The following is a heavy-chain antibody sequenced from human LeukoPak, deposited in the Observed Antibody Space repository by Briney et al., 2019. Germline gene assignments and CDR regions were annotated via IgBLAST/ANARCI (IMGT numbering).Heavy chain of an antibody. V-gene: IGHV4-39*07. CDR2: IYYSGST. Sequence: SQTLSLTCTVSGGSISSGSYYWGWIRQPPGKGLEWIGSIYYSGSTYYNPSLKSRVTISVDTSKNQFSLKLSSVTAADTAVYYCARVGPTFDYWGQGTLVTVSS. CDR3: ARVGPTFDY. CDR1: GGSISSGSYY. J-gene: IGHJ4*02.